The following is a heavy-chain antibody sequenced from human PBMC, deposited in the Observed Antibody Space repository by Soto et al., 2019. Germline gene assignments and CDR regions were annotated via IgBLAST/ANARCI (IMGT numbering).Heavy chain of an antibody. V-gene: IGHV3-74*01. CDR1: GFTFSNSW. Sequence: GGSLRLSCAASGFTFSNSWMHWVRQVSGKGLEWVSRINADGTSTSYADSVKGRFTISRDNAKNTLYLHVNSLRAEDTAVYYCVKVLARGVGVPRFYFDSWGQGALVTVS. CDR3: VKVLARGVGVPRFYFDS. D-gene: IGHD2-2*01. J-gene: IGHJ4*02. CDR2: INADGTST.